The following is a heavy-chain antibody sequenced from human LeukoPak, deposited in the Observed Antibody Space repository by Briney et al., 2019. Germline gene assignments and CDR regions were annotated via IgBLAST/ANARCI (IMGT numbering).Heavy chain of an antibody. D-gene: IGHD6-19*01. Sequence: GGSLRLSCAASGFTFSSYSMNWVRQAPGKGLEWVSYISSSSSTIYYADSVKGRFTISRDNAKDSLYLQMNSLRAEDTAVYYCAKDESIAVAAPGYWGQGTLVTVSS. CDR3: AKDESIAVAAPGY. V-gene: IGHV3-48*01. CDR1: GFTFSSYS. J-gene: IGHJ4*02. CDR2: ISSSSSTI.